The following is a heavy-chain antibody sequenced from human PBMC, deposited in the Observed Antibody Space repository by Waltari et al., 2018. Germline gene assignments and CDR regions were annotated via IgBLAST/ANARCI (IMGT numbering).Heavy chain of an antibody. CDR2: IYSGGRT. V-gene: IGHV3-53*02. J-gene: IGHJ3*02. Sequence: EVQLVETGGGLIQPGGSLRLSCAASGFTVSSNYMSWVRQAPGKGLGGVSVIYSGGRTYYADSVKGRFTISRDNSKNTLYLQMNSLRAEDTAVYYCAREGSGSYLDAFDIWGQGTMGTVSS. CDR3: AREGSGSYLDAFDI. D-gene: IGHD1-26*01. CDR1: GFTVSSNY.